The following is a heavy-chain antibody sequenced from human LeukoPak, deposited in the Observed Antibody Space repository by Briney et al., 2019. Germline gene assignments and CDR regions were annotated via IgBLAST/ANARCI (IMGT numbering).Heavy chain of an antibody. J-gene: IGHJ4*02. CDR1: GGTFSSYA. D-gene: IGHD3-22*01. CDR3: ASPPYYDSSGYWSGFDY. CDR2: IIPFFGTA. V-gene: IGHV1-69*13. Sequence: SVKVSCKASGGTFSSYAISWVRQAPGQGLEWMGGIIPFFGTAHYAHNFQGRVTITADESTSTAYMELSSLRSEDTAVYYCASPPYYDSSGYWSGFDYWGQGTLVTVSS.